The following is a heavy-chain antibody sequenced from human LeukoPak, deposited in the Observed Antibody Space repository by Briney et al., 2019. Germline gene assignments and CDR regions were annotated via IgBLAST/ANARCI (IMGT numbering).Heavy chain of an antibody. D-gene: IGHD6-13*01. CDR3: AKGSSWLGDNWFDP. CDR2: ISGSGGST. CDR1: GFTFSSYG. Sequence: GGTLRLSCAASGFTFSSYGMSWVRQAPGKGLEWVSAISGSGGSTYYADSVKGRFTISRDNSKNTLYLQMNSLRAEDTAVYYCAKGSSWLGDNWFDPWGQGTLVTVSS. V-gene: IGHV3-23*01. J-gene: IGHJ5*02.